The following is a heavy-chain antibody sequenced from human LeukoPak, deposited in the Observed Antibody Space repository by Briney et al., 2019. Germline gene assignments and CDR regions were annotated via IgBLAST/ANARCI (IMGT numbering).Heavy chain of an antibody. CDR2: IKQDGSEK. V-gene: IGHV3-7*01. J-gene: IGHJ3*02. CDR3: ARDLRILGVRGVIITPDAFDI. D-gene: IGHD3-10*01. CDR1: GFTFSSYW. Sequence: HPGGSLRLSCAASGFTFSSYWMSWVRQAPGKGLEWVANIKQDGSEKYYVDSVKGRFTISRDNAKNSLYLQMNSLRAEDTAVYYCARDLRILGVRGVIITPDAFDIWGQGTMVTVSS.